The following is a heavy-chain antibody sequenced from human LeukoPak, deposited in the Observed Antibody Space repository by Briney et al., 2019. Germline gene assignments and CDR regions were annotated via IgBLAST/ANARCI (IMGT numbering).Heavy chain of an antibody. CDR3: ARRCSSTSCYGGWFDP. V-gene: IGHV4-34*01. D-gene: IGHD2-2*01. J-gene: IGHJ5*02. Sequence: PSETLSLTCAVYGGSFSGYYWSWIRQPPGKGLEWIGEINHSGSTNYNPSLKSRVTISVDTSKNQFSPKLSSVTAADTAVYYCARRCSSTSCYGGWFDPWGQGTLVTVSS. CDR2: INHSGST. CDR1: GGSFSGYY.